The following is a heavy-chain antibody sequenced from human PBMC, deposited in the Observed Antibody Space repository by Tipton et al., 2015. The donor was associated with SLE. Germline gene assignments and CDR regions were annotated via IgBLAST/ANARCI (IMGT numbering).Heavy chain of an antibody. J-gene: IGHJ4*02. CDR2: ISSSSSYT. CDR1: GFTFSDYY. D-gene: IGHD5-24*01. CDR3: AREEMATSFDY. Sequence: SLRLSCAASGFTFSDYYMSWIRQAPGKGLEWVSYISSSSSYTNYADSVKGRFTISRANSKNTLYLQMNSLRAEDTAVYYCAREEMATSFDYWGQGTLVTV. V-gene: IGHV3-11*05.